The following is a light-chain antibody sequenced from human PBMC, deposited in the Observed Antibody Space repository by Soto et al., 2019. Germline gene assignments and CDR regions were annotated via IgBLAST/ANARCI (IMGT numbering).Light chain of an antibody. Sequence: IQMNQSPSTVPGSXGDRVTIPCRARARISNLLAWYQQKPGTASKGLIYHASNLQSGVPSRFSGSVSGTESPLTISSLQPDDFATDYCQQYNSYSFGQGTKVDIK. J-gene: IGKJ1*01. CDR3: QQYNSYS. CDR2: HAS. CDR1: ARISNL. V-gene: IGKV1-5*01.